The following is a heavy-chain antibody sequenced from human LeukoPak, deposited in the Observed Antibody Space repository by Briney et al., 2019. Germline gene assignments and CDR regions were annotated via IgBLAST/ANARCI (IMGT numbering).Heavy chain of an antibody. D-gene: IGHD4-11*01. CDR1: GYSFTSYW. J-gene: IGHJ4*02. CDR2: IYPGDSDT. Sequence: GESLKISCKGSGYSFTSYWIGWVRQLPGKGLEWVGIIYPGDSDTRYSPSFQGQVTISADKSISTAYLQWSSLKASDTAMYYCARGDYSNFGHFDYWGQGTLVTVSS. V-gene: IGHV5-51*01. CDR3: ARGDYSNFGHFDY.